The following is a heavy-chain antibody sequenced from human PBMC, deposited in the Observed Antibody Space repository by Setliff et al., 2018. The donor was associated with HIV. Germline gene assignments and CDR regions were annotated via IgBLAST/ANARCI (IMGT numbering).Heavy chain of an antibody. CDR3: ARHSCVASPNWFDP. CDR2: IYSSGST. CDR1: GGSISGHY. J-gene: IGHJ5*02. Sequence: SETLSLTCTVSGGSISGHYWSWIRQPPGRGLEWIGYIYSSGSTNFNPPLQSRVTISVDTSKNQFSLKLSSVTVADTAVYYCARHSCVASPNWFDPWGQGTLVTVSS. V-gene: IGHV4-4*09. D-gene: IGHD2-2*01.